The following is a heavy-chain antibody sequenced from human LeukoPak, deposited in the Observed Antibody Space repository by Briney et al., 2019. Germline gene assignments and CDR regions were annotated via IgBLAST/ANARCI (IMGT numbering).Heavy chain of an antibody. CDR1: GFTFSSYA. Sequence: GRSLRLSCAAPGFTFSSYAMHWVRQAPGKGLEWVAVISYDGSNKYYADSVKGRFTISRDNSKNTLYLQMNSLRAEDTAVYYCARDRHSSGWIGYRGQGTLVTVSS. J-gene: IGHJ4*02. V-gene: IGHV3-30*04. CDR3: ARDRHSSGWIGY. D-gene: IGHD6-19*01. CDR2: ISYDGSNK.